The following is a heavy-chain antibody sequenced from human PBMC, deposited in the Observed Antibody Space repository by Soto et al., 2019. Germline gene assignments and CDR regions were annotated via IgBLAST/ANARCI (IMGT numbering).Heavy chain of an antibody. V-gene: IGHV3-23*01. CDR3: AKPPLWSGGSCYFPFEY. CDR1: GFTFSSYG. D-gene: IGHD2-15*01. Sequence: EVQLLEYGGGLVQPGGSLRLSCAASGFTFSSYGMSWVRQAPGKGLEWVLGISGSGGSTYYADSVKGRFTISRDNSKNTLYLQMSSLRAEDTAVYYCAKPPLWSGGSCYFPFEYWGQGTLVTVS. CDR2: ISGSGGST. J-gene: IGHJ4*02.